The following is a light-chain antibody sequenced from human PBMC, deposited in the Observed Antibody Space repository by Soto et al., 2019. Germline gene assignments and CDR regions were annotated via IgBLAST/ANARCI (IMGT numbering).Light chain of an antibody. CDR1: CSDVGGYNY. CDR3: RSYASGDGWV. J-gene: IGLJ3*02. V-gene: IGLV2-8*01. Sequence: QSALTQPPSASGSPGQSVTISCTGTCSDVGGYNYVSWYQQHPGKAPKLMISEVIKRPSGVPDRFSGSKSGNTASLTVSGLEDEDEADYYCRSYASGDGWVFGGGTKLTVL. CDR2: EVI.